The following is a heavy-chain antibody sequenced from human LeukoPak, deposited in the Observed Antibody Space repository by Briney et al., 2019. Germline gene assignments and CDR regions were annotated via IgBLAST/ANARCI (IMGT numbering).Heavy chain of an antibody. CDR3: ARAMYCSSTSCPPGLDY. J-gene: IGHJ4*02. D-gene: IGHD2-2*01. Sequence: GASVKVSCKASGYTFTSYYMHWVRQAPGQGLEWMGIINPSGGSTSYAQKFQGRVTMTRDTSTSTVYMELSSLRSEDTAVYYCARAMYCSSTSCPPGLDYWGQGTLVTVSS. CDR2: INPSGGST. CDR1: GYTFTSYY. V-gene: IGHV1-46*01.